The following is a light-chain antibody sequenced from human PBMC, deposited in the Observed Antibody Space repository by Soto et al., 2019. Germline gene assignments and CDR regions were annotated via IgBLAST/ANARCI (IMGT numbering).Light chain of an antibody. V-gene: IGKV1-5*03. CDR1: QSINNW. Sequence: DIQMTQSPSTLSASVGDRVTITCRASQSINNWLAWYPQKPGKAPKLLIYKASNLDIGVPSRFSCSGSGTEFTLTISSLQPDDFATYYCQQYYTYWTFGQGTQVEIK. CDR2: KAS. J-gene: IGKJ1*01. CDR3: QQYYTYWT.